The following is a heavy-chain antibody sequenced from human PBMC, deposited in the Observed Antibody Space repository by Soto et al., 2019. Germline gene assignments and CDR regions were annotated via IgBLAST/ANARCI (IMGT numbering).Heavy chain of an antibody. J-gene: IGHJ2*01. V-gene: IGHV3-23*01. CDR1: QFTFSYYA. D-gene: IGHD6-6*01. CDR3: EKGRPTFDL. CDR2: ISGAGGST. Sequence: EVQLLESGGGLVQPGGSLRLSCAASQFTFSYYAMGWVRQAPGKGLEWVSLISGAGGSTNYADSVKGRFAISRDNSENTLYLQMNSLSAEDTAVYYCEKGRPTFDLWGRGTLVIVSS.